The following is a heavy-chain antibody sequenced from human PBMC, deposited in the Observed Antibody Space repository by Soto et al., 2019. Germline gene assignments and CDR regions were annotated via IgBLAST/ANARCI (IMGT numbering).Heavy chain of an antibody. CDR1: GGSSSSGGYY. CDR2: IYYSGST. J-gene: IGHJ5*02. Sequence: SETLSLTCTVSGGSSSSGGYYLSWIRQHPGKGLEWIGYIYYSGSTYYNPSLKSRVTISVDTSKNQFSLKLSSVTAADTAVYYCAREVGDSSSSSRWFDPWGQGTLVTVSS. V-gene: IGHV4-31*03. D-gene: IGHD6-13*01. CDR3: AREVGDSSSSSRWFDP.